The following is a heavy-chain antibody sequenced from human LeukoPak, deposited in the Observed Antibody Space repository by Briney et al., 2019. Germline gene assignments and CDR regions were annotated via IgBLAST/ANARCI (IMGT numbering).Heavy chain of an antibody. V-gene: IGHV3-7*03. Sequence: GGSLRLSCAPSGFSFGSHWMRWVRQAPGKGLEWVANIMHDGSKKYYVDSVKGRFTISRDNARNSLYLQMNSLRAEDTAVYYCARDLPDSGEQGVFDYWGQGTLVTVSS. CDR2: IMHDGSKK. CDR1: GFSFGSHW. D-gene: IGHD1-26*01. CDR3: ARDLPDSGEQGVFDY. J-gene: IGHJ4*02.